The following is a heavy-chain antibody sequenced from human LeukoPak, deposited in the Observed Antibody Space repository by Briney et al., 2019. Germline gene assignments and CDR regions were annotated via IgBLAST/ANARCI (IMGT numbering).Heavy chain of an antibody. Sequence: GASVKVSCKASGYTFTSYGISWVRQAPGQGLEWMGWISAYNGNTNYAQKLQGRVTMTTDTSTSTAYMELRSLRSDDTAVYYCARDRYSSRSPKSYFDYWGQGTLVTVSS. CDR1: GYTFTSYG. V-gene: IGHV1-18*01. CDR2: ISAYNGNT. CDR3: ARDRYSSRSPKSYFDY. D-gene: IGHD6-13*01. J-gene: IGHJ4*02.